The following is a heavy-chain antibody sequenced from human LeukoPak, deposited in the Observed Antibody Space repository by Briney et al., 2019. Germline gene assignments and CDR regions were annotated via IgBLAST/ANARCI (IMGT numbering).Heavy chain of an antibody. D-gene: IGHD3-10*02. CDR1: GFTFSSYG. CDR3: AELGITMIGGV. J-gene: IGHJ6*04. CDR2: ISSSSSTT. V-gene: IGHV3-48*04. Sequence: GGSLRLSCAASGFTFSSYGMDWFRQAPGKGLEWVSYISSSSSTTYYADSVKGRFTISRDNAKNSLYLQMNSLRAEDTAVYYCAELGITMIGGVWGKGTTVTISS.